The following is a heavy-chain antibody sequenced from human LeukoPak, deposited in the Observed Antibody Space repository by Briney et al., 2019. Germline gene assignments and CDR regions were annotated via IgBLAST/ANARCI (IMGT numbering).Heavy chain of an antibody. Sequence: SETLSLTCTVSGGSISSYYWSWIRQPPGKGLEWIGYIYYSGSTNYNPSLKSRVTISVDTSKTQFSLKLSSVTAADTALYYCARADFWSGFQDYWGQGTLVTVSS. CDR3: ARADFWSGFQDY. CDR2: IYYSGST. V-gene: IGHV4-59*01. D-gene: IGHD3-3*01. J-gene: IGHJ4*02. CDR1: GGSISSYY.